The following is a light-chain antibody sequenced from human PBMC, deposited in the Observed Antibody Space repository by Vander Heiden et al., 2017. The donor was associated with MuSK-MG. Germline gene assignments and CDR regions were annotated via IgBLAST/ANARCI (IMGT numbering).Light chain of an antibody. V-gene: IGLV8-61*01. CDR3: VQYMGSGIYV. CDR1: SGSVSTSYY. Sequence: QTVVTQEPWRSVSPGGPVTLTCGLSSGSVSTSYYPSWYQQTPAHAPRTLIYSTNRRSAAVPVRFSGSILANTAALTITGAEADDESDYYCVQYMGSGIYVFGGGTKLTVL. J-gene: IGLJ2*01. CDR2: STN.